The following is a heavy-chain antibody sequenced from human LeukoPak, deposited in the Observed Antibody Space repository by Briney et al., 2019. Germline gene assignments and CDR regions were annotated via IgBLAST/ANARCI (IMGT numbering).Heavy chain of an antibody. CDR1: GYTFTGYY. J-gene: IGHJ5*02. Sequence: ASVTVSFKASGYTFTGYYMHWVRQAPGQGLEWMGWINPNSGGTNYAQKFQGRVTMTRDTSISTAYMELSRLRSDDTAVYYCARDRPWGIAARPMNWFDPWGQGTLVTVSS. V-gene: IGHV1-2*02. CDR3: ARDRPWGIAARPMNWFDP. CDR2: INPNSGGT. D-gene: IGHD6-6*01.